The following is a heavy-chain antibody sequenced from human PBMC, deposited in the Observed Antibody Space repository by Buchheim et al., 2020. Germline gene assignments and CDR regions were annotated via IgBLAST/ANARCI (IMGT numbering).Heavy chain of an antibody. CDR1: GYTFTSYY. V-gene: IGHV1-46*03. D-gene: IGHD6-6*01. CDR3: ARTGPRLGLSARYYYYGMDV. J-gene: IGHJ6*02. CDR2: INPSGGST. Sequence: QVQLVQSGAEVKKPGASVKVSCKASGYTFTSYYMHWVRQAPGQGLEWMGIINPSGGSTSYAQKFQGRVTMTRDTSTSTVYRKLSSLRSEDTAVYYCARTGPRLGLSARYYYYGMDVWGQGTT.